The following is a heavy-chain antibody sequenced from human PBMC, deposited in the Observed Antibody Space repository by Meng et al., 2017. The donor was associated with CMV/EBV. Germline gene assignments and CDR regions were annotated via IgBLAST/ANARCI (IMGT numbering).Heavy chain of an antibody. CDR1: GFTFSSYA. CDR2: IYSGGST. CDR3: ARDLTGSYSA. D-gene: IGHD1-26*01. Sequence: GGSLRLSCAASGFTFSSYAMSWVRQAPGKGLEWVSVIYSGGSTYYADSVKGRFTISRDNSKNTLYLQMNSLRAEDTAVYYCARDLTGSYSAWGQGTLVTVSS. J-gene: IGHJ4*02. V-gene: IGHV3-23*03.